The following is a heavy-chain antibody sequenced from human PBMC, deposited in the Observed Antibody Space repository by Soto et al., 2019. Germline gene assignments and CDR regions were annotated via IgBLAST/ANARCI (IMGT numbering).Heavy chain of an antibody. CDR2: SNPYNGNT. CDR3: ARDRGYNLDTFDI. J-gene: IGHJ3*02. CDR1: GYTFTTYG. D-gene: IGHD1-20*01. V-gene: IGHV1-18*01. Sequence: QVQLVQSGAEVKKPGASVKVSCKASGYTFTTYGISWVRQAPGQGLERMGWSNPYNGNTNYAQKLQGRVTMTTDTATSTVKMELRSLASDDTAVYYCARDRGYNLDTFDIWGQGTMVTVSS.